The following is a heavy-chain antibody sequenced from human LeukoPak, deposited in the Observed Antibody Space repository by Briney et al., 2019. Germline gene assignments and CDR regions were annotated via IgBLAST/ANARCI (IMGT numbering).Heavy chain of an antibody. CDR1: VFTFSGSA. CDR3: TKSPDFDY. V-gene: IGHV3-73*01. Sequence: GGSLRLSCAASVFTFSGSAIHWVRQASGKGLEWVGRIRSKPNSYATAYAASVKGRFTISRDDSKNTAYLQMNSLKTEDTAIYYCTKSPDFDYWGQGTLVTVSS. J-gene: IGHJ4*02. CDR2: IRSKPNSYAT.